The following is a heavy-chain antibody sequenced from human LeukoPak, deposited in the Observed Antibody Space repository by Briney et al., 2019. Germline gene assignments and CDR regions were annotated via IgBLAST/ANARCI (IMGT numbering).Heavy chain of an antibody. J-gene: IGHJ4*02. CDR2: IGAGVTGK. CDR1: GFSVPNDA. V-gene: IGHV3-23*01. Sequence: QPGGSLTLSCTGSGFSVPNDAMAWDRQAPGKGLEWVSGIGAGVTGKYYADSVRGRFTISRDNSKKTVFLHMNSLRAEDTALYYCAKSYDSGGYPLGDSWGQGTLVTVSS. CDR3: AKSYDSGGYPLGDS. D-gene: IGHD3-22*01.